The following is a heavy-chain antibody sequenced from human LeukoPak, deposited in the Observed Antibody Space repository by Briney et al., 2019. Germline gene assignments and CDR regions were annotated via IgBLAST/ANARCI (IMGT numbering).Heavy chain of an antibody. D-gene: IGHD3-22*01. J-gene: IGHJ3*02. V-gene: IGHV4-59*08. CDR2: IYYSGST. CDR3: ARRRPNPYYYDSSGFDAFDI. CDR1: DGSISSCY. Sequence: SETLSLTCTVSDGSISSCYWSWIRQPPGKGLEWIGYIYYSGSTNYNPSLKSRVTISVDTSKNQFSLKLSSVTAADTAVYYCARRRPNPYYYDSSGFDAFDIWGQGTMVTVSS.